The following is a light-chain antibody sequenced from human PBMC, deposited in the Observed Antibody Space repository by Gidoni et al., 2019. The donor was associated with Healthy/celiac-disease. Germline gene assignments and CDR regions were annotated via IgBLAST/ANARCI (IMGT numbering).Light chain of an antibody. CDR1: QSISSY. CDR2: AAS. CDR3: QQSYSTPRT. J-gene: IGKJ1*01. V-gene: IGKV1-39*01. Sequence: DIQMTQSPSSLSASVGDRVTITCRASQSISSYLNWYQQKPGKAPKLLIYAASSLQSGVPSRFSRSGSGTDFTLTISSLQPEDFATYDCQQSYSTPRTFGQGTKVEIK.